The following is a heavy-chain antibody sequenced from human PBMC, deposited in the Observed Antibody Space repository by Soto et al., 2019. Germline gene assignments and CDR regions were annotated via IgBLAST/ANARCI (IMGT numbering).Heavy chain of an antibody. D-gene: IGHD3-9*01. CDR3: ARWRYLVY. V-gene: IGHV3-23*01. CDR2: ISGSDGKT. CDR1: VFSFGSYA. Sequence: PGGYLRLSCAASVFSFGSYALSCVRHSPGKGLEWVSTISGSDGKTFYADSVKGRFSISRDTSQSTLYLQMNSLRADDTAMYYFARWRYLVYWGQGTLLSV. J-gene: IGHJ4*02.